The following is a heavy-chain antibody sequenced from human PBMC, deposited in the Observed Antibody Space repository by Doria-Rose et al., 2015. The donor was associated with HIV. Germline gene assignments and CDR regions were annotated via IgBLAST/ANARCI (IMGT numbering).Heavy chain of an antibody. J-gene: IGHJ4*02. CDR1: GFTFSSHR. CDR3: ATGATLDY. V-gene: IGHV3-21*01. CDR2: SSSTSAYI. Sequence: VQLVQSGGGLVRPGGSLRLSCATSGFTFSSHRINWVRQAPGKGLESVYSSSSTSAYINYADSVRGRFTISRDNARNSLYLQMDSLRAEDTAIYYCATGATLDYWGQGTLVTVSS. D-gene: IGHD5-12*01.